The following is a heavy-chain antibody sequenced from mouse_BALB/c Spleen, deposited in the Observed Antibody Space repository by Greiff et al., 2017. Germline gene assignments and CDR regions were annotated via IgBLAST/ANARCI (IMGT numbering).Heavy chain of an antibody. CDR1: GFNIKDTY. Sequence: DVKLQESGAELVKPGASVKLSCTASGFNIKDTYMHWVKQRPEQGLEWIGRIDPANGNTKYDPKFQGKATITADTSSNTAYLQLSSLTSEDTAVYYCARSTHYYAMDYWGQGTSVTVSS. CDR2: IDPANGNT. V-gene: IGHV14-3*02. J-gene: IGHJ4*01. CDR3: ARSTHYYAMDY.